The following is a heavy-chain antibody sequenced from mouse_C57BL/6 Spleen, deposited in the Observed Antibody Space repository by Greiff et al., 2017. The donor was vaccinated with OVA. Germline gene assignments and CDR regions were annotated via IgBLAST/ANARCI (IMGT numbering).Heavy chain of an antibody. CDR3: ARSTMITHFDY. J-gene: IGHJ2*01. D-gene: IGHD2-4*01. CDR2: IDPSDSYT. V-gene: IGHV1-50*01. CDR1: GYTFTSYW. Sequence: VQLQQPGAELVKPGASVKLSCKASGYTFTSYWMQWVKQRPGPGLEWIGEIDPSDSYTNYNQKFKGKATLTVDTSSSTAYMQLSSLTSEDSAVYYCARSTMITHFDYWGQGTTLTVSS.